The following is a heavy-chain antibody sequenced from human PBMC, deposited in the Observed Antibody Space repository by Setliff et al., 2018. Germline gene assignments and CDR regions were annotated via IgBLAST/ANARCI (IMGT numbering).Heavy chain of an antibody. D-gene: IGHD5-12*01. J-gene: IGHJ5*02. CDR1: GFTLSSYW. V-gene: IGHV3-7*01. CDR3: ARAPSTRGYSGYDS. Sequence: CAASGFTLSSYWMSWVRQAPGKGLEWVANIKQDGSEKYYVDSVKGRFTISRDNAKNSLYLQMNSLRAEDTAVYYCARAPSTRGYSGYDSWGQGTLVTVSS. CDR2: IKQDGSEK.